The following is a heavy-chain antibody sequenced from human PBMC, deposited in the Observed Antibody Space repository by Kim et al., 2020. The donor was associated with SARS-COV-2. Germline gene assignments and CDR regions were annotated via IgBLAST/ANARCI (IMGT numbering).Heavy chain of an antibody. CDR1: GFTFSSYS. Sequence: GGSLRLSCAASGFTFSSYSMNWVRQAPGKGLEWVSSISSSSSYIYYADSVKGRFTISRDNAKNSLYLQMNNLRAKDTAVYYCARDSRAENTEYYYGSSGYDDVKYNWFDRRGQGTLVTVCS. J-gene: IGHJ5*02. D-gene: IGHD3-22*01. CDR2: ISSSSSYI. CDR3: ARDSRAENTEYYYGSSGYDDVKYNWFDR. V-gene: IGHV3-21*01.